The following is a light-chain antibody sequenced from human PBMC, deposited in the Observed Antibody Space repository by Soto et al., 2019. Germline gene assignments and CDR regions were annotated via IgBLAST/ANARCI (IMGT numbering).Light chain of an antibody. V-gene: IGLV2-14*01. CDR1: SSDVGGYNY. CDR3: SSYTRSSTVV. J-gene: IGLJ2*01. Sequence: QSALTQPASVSGSPGQSITISCTGTSSDVGGYNYVSWYQQHPGKAPKLMIYDVSNRPSGVSNRFSGSKSGNTDSLTISGLQAEDEADYYCSSYTRSSTVVFGGGTKVTVL. CDR2: DVS.